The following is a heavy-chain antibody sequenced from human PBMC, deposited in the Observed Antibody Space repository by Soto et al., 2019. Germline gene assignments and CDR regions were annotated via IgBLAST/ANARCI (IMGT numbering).Heavy chain of an antibody. D-gene: IGHD3-22*01. Sequence: GASVKVSCKASGGTFSSYAISWVRQAPGQGLEWMGGIIPIFGTANYAQKFQGRVTITADESASTAYMELSSLGSEDTAVYYCARGSGYYYWDDYWGQGTLVTVSS. J-gene: IGHJ4*02. CDR1: GGTFSSYA. CDR2: IIPIFGTA. V-gene: IGHV1-69*13. CDR3: ARGSGYYYWDDY.